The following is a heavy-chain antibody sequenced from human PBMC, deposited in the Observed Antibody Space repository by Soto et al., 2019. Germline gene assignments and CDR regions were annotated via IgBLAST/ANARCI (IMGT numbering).Heavy chain of an antibody. D-gene: IGHD5-12*01. CDR2: ISAYNGNT. J-gene: IGHJ4*02. CDR3: ARDRPRGYSGYGFDY. V-gene: IGHV1-18*01. Sequence: ASVKVSCKASGGTFSSYGISWVRQAPGQGLEWMGWISAYNGNTNYAQKLQGRVTMTTDTSTSTAYMELRSLRSDDTAVYYCARDRPRGYSGYGFDYWGRGTLVTVSS. CDR1: GGTFSSYG.